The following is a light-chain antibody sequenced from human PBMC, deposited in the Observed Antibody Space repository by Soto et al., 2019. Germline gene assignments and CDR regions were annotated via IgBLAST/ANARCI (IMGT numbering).Light chain of an antibody. J-gene: IGLJ2*01. CDR3: LLSFSGVEV. V-gene: IGLV7-46*01. Sequence: QAVVTQEPSLTVSPGGTVTLTCGSSTGAVTSGHYPYWFQQRPGQAPRTLISDTSNRHSWTPARFSGSLLGGKAALTLSGAQPEDEADYYCLLSFSGVEVFGGGTSSPS. CDR2: DTS. CDR1: TGAVTSGHY.